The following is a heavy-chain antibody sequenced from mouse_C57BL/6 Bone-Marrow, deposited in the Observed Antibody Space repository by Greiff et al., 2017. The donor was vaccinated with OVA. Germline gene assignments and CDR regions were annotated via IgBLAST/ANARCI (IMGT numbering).Heavy chain of an antibody. J-gene: IGHJ2*01. CDR2: IDPSDSYT. Sequence: QVQLQQPGAELVMPGASVKLSCKASGYTFTSYWMHWVKQRPGQGLEWIGEIDPSDSYTNYNHKFKGKSTLTVDKSSSTAYMQLSSLTSEDSAVYYCARECDYEDYFDYWGQGTTLTVSS. V-gene: IGHV1-69*01. D-gene: IGHD2-13*01. CDR1: GYTFTSYW. CDR3: ARECDYEDYFDY.